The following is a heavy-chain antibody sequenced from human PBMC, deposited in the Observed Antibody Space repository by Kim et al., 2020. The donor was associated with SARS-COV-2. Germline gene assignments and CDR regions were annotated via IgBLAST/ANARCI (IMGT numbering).Heavy chain of an antibody. CDR2: INLKGAII. Sequence: GGSLRLSCAASGFTFNTHSMNWVRQPQGKGWEWLSYINLKGAIINYEGPVKGRFTTSRDNAKNSLSLQMDSLRDDDTAMYYCASDGIGANPGDAFSIWGQGTMVTVSS. CDR1: GFTFNTHS. CDR3: ASDGIGANPGDAFSI. V-gene: IGHV3-48*02. J-gene: IGHJ3*02. D-gene: IGHD1-26*01.